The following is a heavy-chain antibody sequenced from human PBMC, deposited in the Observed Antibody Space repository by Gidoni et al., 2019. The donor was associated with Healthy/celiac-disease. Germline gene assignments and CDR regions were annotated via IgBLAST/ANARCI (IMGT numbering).Heavy chain of an antibody. Sequence: QVQLVQSGAEVKKPGASVKVSCKASGYTFTSYGISWVRQAPGQGLEWMGWISAYNGNTNYAQKLQGRGTMTTDTSTSTAYMELRSLRSDDTAVYYCARGGPLFCSSTSCYPWFDPWGQGTLVTVSS. CDR1: GYTFTSYG. CDR2: ISAYNGNT. V-gene: IGHV1-18*01. J-gene: IGHJ5*02. D-gene: IGHD2-2*01. CDR3: ARGGPLFCSSTSCYPWFDP.